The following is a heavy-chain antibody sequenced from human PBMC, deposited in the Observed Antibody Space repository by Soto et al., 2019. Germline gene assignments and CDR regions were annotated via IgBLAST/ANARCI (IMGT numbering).Heavy chain of an antibody. CDR2: ISSNGGST. Sequence: GGSLRLSCSASGFTFSSYAMHWVRQAPGKGLEYVSAISSNGGSTYYADSVKGRFTISRDNSKNTLYLQMSSLRAEDTAVYYCVKDHVPRITIFGGVTLAGNYYFDYWGQGTLVTVSS. CDR3: VKDHVPRITIFGGVTLAGNYYFDY. V-gene: IGHV3-64D*08. CDR1: GFTFSSYA. J-gene: IGHJ4*02. D-gene: IGHD3-3*01.